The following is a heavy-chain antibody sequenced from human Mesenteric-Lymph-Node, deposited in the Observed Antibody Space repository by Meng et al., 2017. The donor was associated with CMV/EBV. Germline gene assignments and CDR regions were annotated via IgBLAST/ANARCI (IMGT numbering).Heavy chain of an antibody. CDR2: INPNSGGT. V-gene: IGHV1-2*04. J-gene: IGHJ4*02. CDR1: GYASTGYE. CDR3: ARGFNYAHYDY. D-gene: IGHD4/OR15-4a*01. Sequence: GKAAGYASTGYEIHWVRQAPGQGLEWMGCINPNSGGTNYAQKFQGWVTMTRDTSITTAYMELSSLRSDDTAVYYCARGFNYAHYDYWGQGALVTVSS.